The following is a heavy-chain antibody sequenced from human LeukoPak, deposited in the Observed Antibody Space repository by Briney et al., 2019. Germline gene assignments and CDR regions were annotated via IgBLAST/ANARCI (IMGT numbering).Heavy chain of an antibody. J-gene: IGHJ6*02. CDR1: GFTFSNYA. D-gene: IGHD4-17*01. CDR3: AKHQQIYGDSLMDV. CDR2: IRGNGART. V-gene: IGHV3-23*01. Sequence: PGGSLRVSCAASGFTFSNYAMSWVRQAPGKGLEWVSSIRGNGARTDYADSVKGRFTISRDNSKNTLYLQMNNLRAEDTAVYYCAKHQQIYGDSLMDVWGQGTTVTVSS.